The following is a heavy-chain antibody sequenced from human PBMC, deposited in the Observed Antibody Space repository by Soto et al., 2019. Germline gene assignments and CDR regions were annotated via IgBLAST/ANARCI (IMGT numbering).Heavy chain of an antibody. CDR1: GYTFTGYY. D-gene: IGHD5-18*01. J-gene: IGHJ4*02. V-gene: IGHV1-2*02. CDR2: INPNSGGT. Sequence: GASVKVSCKASGYTFTGYYMHWVRQAPGQGLEWMGWINPNSGGTNYAQKFQGRVTMTRDTSISTAYMELSRLRSADTAVYYCASYVDTAMVTSSSDDYWGQGTLVTVS. CDR3: ASYVDTAMVTSSSDDY.